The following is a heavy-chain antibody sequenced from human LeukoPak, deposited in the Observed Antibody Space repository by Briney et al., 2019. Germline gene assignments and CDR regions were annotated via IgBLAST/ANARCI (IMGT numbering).Heavy chain of an antibody. CDR3: TRDEAVGAPFDY. J-gene: IGHJ4*02. D-gene: IGHD1-26*01. V-gene: IGHV3-74*01. Sequence: GGSLRLSCVASGFTFSNYWMHWVRQAPGKGLVWVSRITSDGSSTSYADSVKGRLTISRDNAKNTLYLHMNSLRAEDTAVYYCTRDEAVGAPFDYWGQGTLVTVSS. CDR1: GFTFSNYW. CDR2: ITSDGSST.